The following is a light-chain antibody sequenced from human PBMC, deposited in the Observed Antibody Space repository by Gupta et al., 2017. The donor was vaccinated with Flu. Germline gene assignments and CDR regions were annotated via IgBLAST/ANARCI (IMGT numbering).Light chain of an antibody. J-gene: IGLJ3*02. CDR3: ASYTTTATWV. Sequence: QSALTQPASVSVSPGQSIPISCTGTSSDVGGYNYVSWYQQHPGKAPKLMIYEVTDRPSGVSNRFSGSKSGNTASLAISGLQAEDEADYFCASYTTTATWVFGGGTKLTVL. CDR1: SSDVGGYNY. V-gene: IGLV2-14*01. CDR2: EVT.